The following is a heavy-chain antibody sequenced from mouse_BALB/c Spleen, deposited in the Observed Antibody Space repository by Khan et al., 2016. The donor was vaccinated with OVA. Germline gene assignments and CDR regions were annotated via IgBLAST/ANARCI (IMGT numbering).Heavy chain of an antibody. CDR2: IFPGTGTT. V-gene: IGHV1S132*01. J-gene: IGHJ3*01. CDR1: GYTFTNYW. Sequence: QVQLQQSGAELVKPGASVKLSCKTSGYTFTNYWIQWVKQRPGQGLGWIGEIFPGTGTTYYNENFKDKATLTIDTYSSTAYKQLSSLTAEDSAVYFCARGYFGNYEFAYWGQGTLVTVSA. D-gene: IGHD2-1*01. CDR3: ARGYFGNYEFAY.